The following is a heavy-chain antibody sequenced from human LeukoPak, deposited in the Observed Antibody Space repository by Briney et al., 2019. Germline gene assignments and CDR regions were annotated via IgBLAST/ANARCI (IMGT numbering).Heavy chain of an antibody. CDR3: ARDHLYSGSYRFDY. Sequence: GGSLRLSCAASGFTFSSYDMHWVRQATGKGLEWVSAIGTAGDTYYPGSVKGRFTISRENAKNSLYLQMNSLRAGDTAVYYCARDHLYSGSYRFDYWGQGTLVTVSS. CDR2: IGTAGDT. CDR1: GFTFSSYD. J-gene: IGHJ4*02. D-gene: IGHD1-26*01. V-gene: IGHV3-13*01.